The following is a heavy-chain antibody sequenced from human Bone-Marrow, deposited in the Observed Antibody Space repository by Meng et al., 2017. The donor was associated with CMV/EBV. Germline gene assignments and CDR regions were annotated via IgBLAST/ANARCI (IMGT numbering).Heavy chain of an antibody. CDR2: ISYDGSNK. D-gene: IGHD3-10*01. Sequence: GGSLRLSCAASGFTFSSYAMHWVRQAPGKGLEWVAVISYDGSNKYYADSVKGRFTISRDNSKNTLYLQMNSLRAEDTAVYYCTTDYPRGGVAPIDYWGQGTLVTVSS. CDR3: TTDYPRGGVAPIDY. CDR1: GFTFSSYA. J-gene: IGHJ4*02. V-gene: IGHV3-30*04.